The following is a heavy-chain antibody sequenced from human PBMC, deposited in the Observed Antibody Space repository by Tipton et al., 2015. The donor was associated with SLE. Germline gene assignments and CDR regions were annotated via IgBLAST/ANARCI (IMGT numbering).Heavy chain of an antibody. D-gene: IGHD1-1*01. V-gene: IGHV4-34*01. CDR2: INHSGST. CDR3: ARAPGLERSFYYYYYMDV. CDR1: GGSFSGYY. J-gene: IGHJ6*03. Sequence: TLSLTCAVYGGSFSGYYWSWIRQPPGKGLEWIGEINHSGSTNYNPSLKSRATISVDASKNQFSLKLSSVTAADTAVYYCARAPGLERSFYYYYYMDVWDKGTTVTVSS.